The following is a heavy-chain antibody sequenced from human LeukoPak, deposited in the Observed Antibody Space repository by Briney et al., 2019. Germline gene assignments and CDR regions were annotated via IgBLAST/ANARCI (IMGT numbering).Heavy chain of an antibody. CDR2: INPSGGST. Sequence: ASVKVSCKASGYTFTSYYMHWVRQPPGQGLEWMRIINPSGGSTSYAQKFQGRVTMTRDTSTSTVYMELSSLRSEDTAVYYCARVNGSGSFDYWGQGTLVTVSS. D-gene: IGHD3-10*01. V-gene: IGHV1-46*01. J-gene: IGHJ4*02. CDR3: ARVNGSGSFDY. CDR1: GYTFTSYY.